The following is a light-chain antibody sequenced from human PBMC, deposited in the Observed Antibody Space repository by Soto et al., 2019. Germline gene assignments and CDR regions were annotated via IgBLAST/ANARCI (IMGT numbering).Light chain of an antibody. Sequence: EIVMTQSPATLSVSPGERATLSCTASQSVSSNLAWYQQKPGQAPRLLIYGASTRATGIPARFSGSGSGTEFTLTISSLQSEDFAVYYCQQYNNWPLTFVGGTKVDIK. J-gene: IGKJ4*01. V-gene: IGKV3-15*01. CDR3: QQYNNWPLT. CDR2: GAS. CDR1: QSVSSN.